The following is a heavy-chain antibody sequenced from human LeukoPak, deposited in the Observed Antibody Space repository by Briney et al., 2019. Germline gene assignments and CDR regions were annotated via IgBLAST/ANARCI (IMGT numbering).Heavy chain of an antibody. Sequence: GGSLRLSCAASGFTFSRYSMNWVRQAPGKGLEWVAFIRYDGSNKYYADSVKGRFTISRDNSKNTLYLQMNSLRAEDTAVYYCAKDTRAYYGSGSYYGHWGQGTLVTVSS. CDR1: GFTFSRYS. V-gene: IGHV3-30*02. D-gene: IGHD3-10*01. CDR2: IRYDGSNK. CDR3: AKDTRAYYGSGSYYGH. J-gene: IGHJ4*02.